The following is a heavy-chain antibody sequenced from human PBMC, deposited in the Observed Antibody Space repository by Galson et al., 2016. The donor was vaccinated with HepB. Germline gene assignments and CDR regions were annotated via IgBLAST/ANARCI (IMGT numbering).Heavy chain of an antibody. Sequence: SLRLSCAASKFSFSNYGMNWVRQAPGKGPEWLASISGNSGYIYYADSLKGRFTISRDNAKNSVYLQMNSLRAEDMAVYYCARDEGYSGWPIDYWGRGTLVTVSS. J-gene: IGHJ4*02. CDR3: ARDEGYSGWPIDY. V-gene: IGHV3-21*01. CDR2: ISGNSGYI. D-gene: IGHD5-12*01. CDR1: KFSFSNYG.